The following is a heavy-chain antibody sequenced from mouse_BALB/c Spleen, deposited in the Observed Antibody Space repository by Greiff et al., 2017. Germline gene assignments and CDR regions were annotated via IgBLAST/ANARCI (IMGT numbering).Heavy chain of an antibody. CDR3: ARSGTARDYYAMDY. J-gene: IGHJ4*01. CDR1: GYTFTSYW. Sequence: VQLQQSGAELAKPGASVKMSCKASGYTFTSYWMHWVKQRPGQGLEWIGYINPSTGYTEYNQKFKDKATLTADKSSSTAYMQLSSLTSEDSAIYYCARSGTARDYYAMDYWGQGTSVTVSS. V-gene: IGHV1-7*01. D-gene: IGHD3-2*01. CDR2: INPSTGYT.